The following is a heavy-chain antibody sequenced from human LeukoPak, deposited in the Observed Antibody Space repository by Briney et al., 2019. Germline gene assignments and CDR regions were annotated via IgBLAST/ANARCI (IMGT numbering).Heavy chain of an antibody. CDR2: ISYDGSNK. V-gene: IGHV3-30*18. CDR3: AKVTRNRSGWD. CDR1: GFTLSSYW. D-gene: IGHD6-19*01. J-gene: IGHJ4*02. Sequence: GGSLRLSCAASGFTLSSYWMSWVRQAPGKGLEWVAVISYDGSNKYYADSVEGRFTISRDNSKNTLYLQMNSLRAEDTAVYYCAKVTRNRSGWDWGQGTLVTVSS.